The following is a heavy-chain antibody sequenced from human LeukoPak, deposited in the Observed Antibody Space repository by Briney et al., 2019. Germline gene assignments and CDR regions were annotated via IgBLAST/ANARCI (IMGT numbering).Heavy chain of an antibody. CDR3: AKAPVTTCRGAYCYPFDY. CDR1: GFTFSSHS. J-gene: IGHJ4*02. D-gene: IGHD2-21*01. V-gene: IGHV3-21*04. Sequence: GGSLRLSCAASGFTFSSHSMNWVRQAPGKGLEWVSSITSSGRYIYDADSVKGRFTISRDNAKNSLYLQMNRLRPEDAAVYYCAKAPVTTCRGAYCYPFDYWGQGTLVTVSS. CDR2: ITSSGRYI.